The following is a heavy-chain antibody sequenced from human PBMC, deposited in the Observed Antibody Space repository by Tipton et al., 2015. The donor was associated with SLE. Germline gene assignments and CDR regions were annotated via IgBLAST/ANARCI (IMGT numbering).Heavy chain of an antibody. J-gene: IGHJ4*02. Sequence: LRLSCTVSGGSMSSYYWSWIRQPPGKGLEWIGYIYYSGSTNYNPSLKSRVTISVDTSKNQFSLKLSSVTAADTAVYYCARHLWELPYYFDYWGQGTLVTVSS. CDR1: GGSMSSYY. V-gene: IGHV4-59*08. CDR3: ARHLWELPYYFDY. CDR2: IYYSGST. D-gene: IGHD1-26*01.